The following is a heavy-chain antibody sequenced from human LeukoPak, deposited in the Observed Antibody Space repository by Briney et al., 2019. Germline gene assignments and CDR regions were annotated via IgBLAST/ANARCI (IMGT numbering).Heavy chain of an antibody. CDR1: GYRFRNYA. D-gene: IGHD3-3*01. Sequence: GGSLTLSCAASGYRFRNYAMNWVRQAPGKGLEWVSSISASGSSIYYADSVKGRFSISRDNSKKMLYMQMSSLRVEDTAVYYCACPDYDFWGGFYYWGRGSLVTVPS. J-gene: IGHJ4*02. CDR2: ISASGSSI. CDR3: ACPDYDFWGGFYY. V-gene: IGHV3-23*01.